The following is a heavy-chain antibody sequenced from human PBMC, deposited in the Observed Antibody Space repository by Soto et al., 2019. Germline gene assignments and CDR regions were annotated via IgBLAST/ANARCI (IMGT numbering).Heavy chain of an antibody. CDR3: AKDRGGHYDYIWGSYRPAGFDY. CDR2: ISGSGGST. D-gene: IGHD3-16*02. Sequence: GGSLRLSCAASGFTFSSYAMSWVRQAPGKGLEWVSAISGSGGSTYYADSVKGRFTISRDNSKNTLYLQMNSLRAEDTAVYYCAKDRGGHYDYIWGSYRPAGFDYWGQGTLVTVSS. J-gene: IGHJ4*02. CDR1: GFTFSSYA. V-gene: IGHV3-23*01.